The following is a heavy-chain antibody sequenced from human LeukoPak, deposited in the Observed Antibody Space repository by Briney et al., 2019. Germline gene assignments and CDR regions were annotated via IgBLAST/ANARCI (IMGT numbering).Heavy chain of an antibody. CDR2: ICGGGGRI. V-gene: IGHV3-43*02. CDR3: AKDSIAVAGTVPNYFDY. Sequence: GGSLRLSCAASGFTLYDYAMHWVRQAPGKGLEWVSLICGGGGRIYYADSVKGRFTISRDNSKNSLYLQMNSLRTEDTALYYCAKDSIAVAGTVPNYFDYWGQGTLVTVSS. J-gene: IGHJ4*02. D-gene: IGHD6-19*01. CDR1: GFTLYDYA.